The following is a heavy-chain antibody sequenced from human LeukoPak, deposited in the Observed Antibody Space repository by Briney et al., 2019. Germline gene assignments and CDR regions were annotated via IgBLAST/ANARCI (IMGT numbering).Heavy chain of an antibody. CDR2: IYHSGST. Sequence: SETLSLTCTVSGGSISSYFWGWIRQPPGKGLEWIGSIYHSGSTYYNPSLKSRVAISVDTSKNQFSLKLSSVTAADTAVYYCARLEMATINWGQGTLVTVSS. D-gene: IGHD5-24*01. J-gene: IGHJ4*02. V-gene: IGHV4-38-2*02. CDR1: GGSISSYF. CDR3: ARLEMATIN.